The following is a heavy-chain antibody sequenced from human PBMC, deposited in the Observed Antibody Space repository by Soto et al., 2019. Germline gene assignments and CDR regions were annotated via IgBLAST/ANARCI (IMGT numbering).Heavy chain of an antibody. CDR3: AREGSSWYSYYYYYYGMDV. J-gene: IGHJ6*02. CDR2: INPSGGST. Sequence: ASVKVSCKASGYTFTSYYMHWVRQAPGQGLEWMGIINPSGGSTSYAQKFQGRVTMTRDTSTSTVYMELSSLRSEDTAVYYCAREGSSWYSYYYYYYGMDVWGQGTTVTVSS. CDR1: GYTFTSYY. V-gene: IGHV1-46*01. D-gene: IGHD6-13*01.